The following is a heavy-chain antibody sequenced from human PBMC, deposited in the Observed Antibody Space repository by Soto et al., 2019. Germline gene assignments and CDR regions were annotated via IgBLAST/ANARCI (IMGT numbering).Heavy chain of an antibody. V-gene: IGHV2-70*01. Sequence: SGPTLVNPTQTLTLTCTFSGFSLGTSGMCVSWLRQPPGKALEWLALIDWDDDKYYSTSLKTRLTISKDTSKNQVVLTVTNMDPVDTATYFCARLSYRSFNFDYWGQGTLVTAPQ. CDR1: GFSLGTSGMC. J-gene: IGHJ4*02. CDR3: ARLSYRSFNFDY. CDR2: IDWDDDK. D-gene: IGHD3-16*02.